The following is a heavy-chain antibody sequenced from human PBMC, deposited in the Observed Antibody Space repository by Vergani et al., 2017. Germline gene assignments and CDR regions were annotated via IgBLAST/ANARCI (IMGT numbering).Heavy chain of an antibody. CDR2: FDPEDGNT. CDR3: ARGSGDYYYYYGMDV. D-gene: IGHD2-15*01. Sequence: QVQLVQSGAEVKKPGSSVKVSCKVSGYTLTELSMHWVRQAPGKGLEWMGGFDPEDGNTNYAQKLQGRVTMTTDTSTSTAYMELRSLRSDDTAVYYCARGSGDYYYYYGMDVWGQGTTVTVSS. J-gene: IGHJ6*02. CDR1: GYTLTELS. V-gene: IGHV1-24*01.